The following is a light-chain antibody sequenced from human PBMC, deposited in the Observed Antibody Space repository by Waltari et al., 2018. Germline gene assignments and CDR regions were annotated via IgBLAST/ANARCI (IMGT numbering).Light chain of an antibody. CDR1: QSVLYSSNNNNY. Sequence: DIVMTQSPDSLAVSLGERATINCKSNQSVLYSSNNNNYLAWYRQKPGQPPKLLFYWASTRASGVPDRFSGSGSGTDFTLTISSLQAEDVAVYYCQQYYTTPRTFGQGTTVEIK. CDR2: WAS. J-gene: IGKJ1*01. CDR3: QQYYTTPRT. V-gene: IGKV4-1*01.